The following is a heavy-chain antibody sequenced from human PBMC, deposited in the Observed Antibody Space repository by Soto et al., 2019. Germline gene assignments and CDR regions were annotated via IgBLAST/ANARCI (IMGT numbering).Heavy chain of an antibody. D-gene: IGHD6-19*01. Sequence: QVQLVQSGAEVKKPGASVKVSCKASGYTFTSYDINWVRQATGQGLEWMGWMNPNSGNTGYAQKIQGRVTMTRTTCISTAYMELSSLRSEDTAVYYCASGGIAVAEEGMVVWGKGTTVTVSS. CDR2: MNPNSGNT. J-gene: IGHJ6*03. CDR1: GYTFTSYD. V-gene: IGHV1-8*01. CDR3: ASGGIAVAEEGMVV.